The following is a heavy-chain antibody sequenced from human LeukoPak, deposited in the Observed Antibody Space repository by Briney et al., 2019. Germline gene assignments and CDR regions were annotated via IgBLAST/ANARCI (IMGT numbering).Heavy chain of an antibody. CDR3: ARHSSSWYMNTLDY. D-gene: IGHD6-13*01. Sequence: SETLSLTCTVSGGSISSSSYYWGWIRQPPGKGLEWIGSIYYSGSTYYNPSLKSRVTISVDTSKNQFSLKLSSVTAADTAVYYCARHSSSWYMNTLDYWGQGTLVTVSS. V-gene: IGHV4-39*01. CDR2: IYYSGST. J-gene: IGHJ4*02. CDR1: GGSISSSSYY.